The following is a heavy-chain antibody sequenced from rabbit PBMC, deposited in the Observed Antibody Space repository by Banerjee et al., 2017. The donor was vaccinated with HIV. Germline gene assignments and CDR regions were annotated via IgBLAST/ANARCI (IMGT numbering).Heavy chain of an antibody. CDR2: INTSSGVT. CDR1: GFSFSNKYV. J-gene: IGHJ3*01. Sequence: QEQLEESGGDLVKPEGSLTLTCTASGFSFSNKYVMCWVRQAPGKGLEWIACINTSSGVTVYATWAKGRFTISKTSWTTVTLQMTTVTAADTATYFCARVWALWGQGTLVTVS. CDR3: ARVWAL. D-gene: IGHD3-3*01. V-gene: IGHV1S45*01.